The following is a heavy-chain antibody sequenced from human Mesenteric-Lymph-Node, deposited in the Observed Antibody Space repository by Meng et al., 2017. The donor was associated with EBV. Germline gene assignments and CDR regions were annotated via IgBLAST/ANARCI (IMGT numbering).Heavy chain of an antibody. Sequence: QVQVQRWGAGLLNPSETLSLTCAVHGGYFSDYFWTWIRQAPGKGLEWVGEINHSGSTKYNPSLKSRVTISVDTSKNQISLNLNSVTAADTAVYYCARENPARGNWFDPWGQGALVTVSS. V-gene: IGHV4-34*01. D-gene: IGHD2/OR15-2a*01. CDR2: INHSGST. J-gene: IGHJ5*02. CDR3: ARENPARGNWFDP. CDR1: GGYFSDYF.